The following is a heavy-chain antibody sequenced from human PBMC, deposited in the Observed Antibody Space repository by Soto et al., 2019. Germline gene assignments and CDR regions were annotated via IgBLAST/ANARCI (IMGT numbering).Heavy chain of an antibody. CDR3: ARDWGGGTFDY. J-gene: IGHJ4*02. Sequence: QVQLQESGPGLVKPSETLSLTCTVSGGSINGYYWSWIRQPPGKGLEWIGYISYSGSTNYTPSLTSRVTISVDTSKNQLSLKLSSVTAADTAVYYCARDWGGGTFDYWGQGTLVTVSS. V-gene: IGHV4-59*01. CDR1: GGSINGYY. D-gene: IGHD3-16*01. CDR2: ISYSGST.